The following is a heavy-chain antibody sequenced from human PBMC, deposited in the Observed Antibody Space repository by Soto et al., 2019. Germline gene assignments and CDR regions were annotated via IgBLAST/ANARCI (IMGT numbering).Heavy chain of an antibody. CDR3: ARGLGYTQGHLPLDY. V-gene: IGHV6-1*01. CDR1: GDSVSSKSVA. CDR2: TYYRSKWYD. D-gene: IGHD1-1*01. Sequence: PSQTLSLTCAIFGDSVSSKSVAWNWIRQSPSRGLEWLGRTYYRSKWYDDYAVSVKSRITIDPDTSKNQFSLQLNSVTPEDTAVYYCARGLGYTQGHLPLDYWGQGALVTVSS. J-gene: IGHJ4*02.